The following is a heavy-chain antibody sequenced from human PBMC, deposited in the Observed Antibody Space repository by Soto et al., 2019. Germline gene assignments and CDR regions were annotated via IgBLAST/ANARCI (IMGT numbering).Heavy chain of an antibody. V-gene: IGHV1-69*08. D-gene: IGHD2-15*01. CDR2: ILPIMGSV. CDR1: GGTFNTYT. J-gene: IGHJ4*02. CDR3: ARIPRYSYATSDPLDN. Sequence: SVKVSCKASGGTFNTYTFSWVRQTPGQGLEWMGSILPIMGSVNYAHDFRGRLSITADPSTTTAYMELTSLTSHDTAMYYCARIPRYSYATSDPLDNWGQGTLVTVSS.